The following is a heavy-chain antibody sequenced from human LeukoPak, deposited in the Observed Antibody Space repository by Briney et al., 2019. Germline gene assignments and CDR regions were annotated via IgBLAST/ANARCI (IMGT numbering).Heavy chain of an antibody. CDR3: ARGSDTAAGLY. J-gene: IGHJ4*02. D-gene: IGHD6-13*01. CDR2: INHSGST. CDR1: GGSFSGYY. Sequence: SETLSLTCAVYGGSFSGYYWSWIRQPPGKGLEWIGEINHSGSTKYNPSLKSRVSISVDSSKNQFSLKVSSVTAADTAVYYCARGSDTAAGLYWGQGTLVTVSS. V-gene: IGHV4-34*01.